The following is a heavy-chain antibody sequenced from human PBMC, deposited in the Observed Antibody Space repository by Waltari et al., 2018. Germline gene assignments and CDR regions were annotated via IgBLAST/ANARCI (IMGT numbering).Heavy chain of an antibody. V-gene: IGHV4-59*01. Sequence: QVQLQESGPGLVKPSETLSLTCTVSGGSISSYYWSWIRQPPGKGLEWIGYIYYSGSTNYNPSLKRRVTISVDTSKNQFSRKLSSVTAADTAVYYCARLRAAAGTDYYYYGMDVWGQGTTVTVSS. CDR2: IYYSGST. CDR1: GGSISSYY. D-gene: IGHD6-13*01. J-gene: IGHJ6*02. CDR3: ARLRAAAGTDYYYYGMDV.